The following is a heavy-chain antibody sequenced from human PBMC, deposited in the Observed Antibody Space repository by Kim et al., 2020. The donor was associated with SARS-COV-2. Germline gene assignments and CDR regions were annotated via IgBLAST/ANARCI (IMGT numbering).Heavy chain of an antibody. J-gene: IGHJ4*02. Sequence: SKGSKKSYAGTVKGRFTISRNNAKNMLFLQMNSLRAEDTAVYYCANFESWGQGTLVTVSS. CDR2: SKGSKK. CDR3: ANFES. V-gene: IGHV3-33*06.